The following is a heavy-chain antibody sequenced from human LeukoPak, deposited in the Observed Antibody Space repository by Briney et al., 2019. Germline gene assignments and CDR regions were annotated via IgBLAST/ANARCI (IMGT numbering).Heavy chain of an antibody. J-gene: IGHJ5*02. D-gene: IGHD5-12*01. Sequence: ASVKVSCKASGYTFTNYHMHWVRQAPGQGLEWMGIINPSGGSTSYAQKFQGRVTMTRDMSTSTVYMELSSLRSEDTAVYYCASPPPGYSGYDFNHWGQGTLVTVSS. V-gene: IGHV1-46*01. CDR3: ASPPPGYSGYDFNH. CDR2: INPSGGST. CDR1: GYTFTNYH.